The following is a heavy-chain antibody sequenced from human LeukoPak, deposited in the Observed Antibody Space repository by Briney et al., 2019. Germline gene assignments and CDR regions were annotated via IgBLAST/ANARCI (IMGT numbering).Heavy chain of an antibody. CDR2: ISSSSSYI. D-gene: IGHD1-26*01. V-gene: IGHV3-21*01. CDR1: GFTFSSYS. Sequence: GGSLRLSCAASGFTFSSYSMNWVRQAPGKGLEWVSSISSSSSYIYYADSVKGRFTISRDNAKNSLYLQMNSLRAEDTAVYYCARGPMQLRYFDYWGQGTLVTVSS. CDR3: ARGPMQLRYFDY. J-gene: IGHJ4*02.